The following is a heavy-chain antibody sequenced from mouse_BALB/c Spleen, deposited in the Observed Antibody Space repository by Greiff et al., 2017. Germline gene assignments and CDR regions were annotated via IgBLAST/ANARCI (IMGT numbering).Heavy chain of an antibody. Sequence: VQLQQSGPELVKPGASVKMSCKASGYTFTSYVMHWVKQKPGQGLEWIGYINPYNDGTKYNEKFKGKATLTSDKSSSTAYMELSSLTSEDSAVYYCARGGFSHTTATHAMDYWGQGTSVTVSS. J-gene: IGHJ4*01. V-gene: IGHV1-14*01. CDR3: ARGGFSHTTATHAMDY. CDR1: GYTFTSYV. D-gene: IGHD1-2*01. CDR2: INPYNDGT.